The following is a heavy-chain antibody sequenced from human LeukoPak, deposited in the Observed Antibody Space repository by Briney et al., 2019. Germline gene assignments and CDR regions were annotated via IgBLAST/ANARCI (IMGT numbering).Heavy chain of an antibody. CDR2: IYHSGST. J-gene: IGHJ5*02. CDR3: ARGSSSWYSRDWFDP. Sequence: PSETLSLTCTVSGYSISSGYYWGWIRQPPGKGLEWIGSIYHSGSTYYNPSLKSRVTISVDTSKNQFSLKLSSVTAADTAVYYCARGSSSWYSRDWFDPWGQGTLVTVSS. CDR1: GYSISSGYY. D-gene: IGHD6-13*01. V-gene: IGHV4-38-2*02.